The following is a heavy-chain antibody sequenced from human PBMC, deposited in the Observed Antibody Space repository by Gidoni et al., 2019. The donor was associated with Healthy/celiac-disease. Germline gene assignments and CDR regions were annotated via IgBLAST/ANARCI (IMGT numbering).Heavy chain of an antibody. Sequence: VRQAPGKGLEWVSYISSSGSTIYYADSVKGRFTISRDNAKNSLYLQMNSLRAEYTAVYYCARDGENDFWSGSTPNYFDYWGQVTLVTVSS. CDR2: ISSSGSTI. V-gene: IGHV3-48*03. CDR3: ARDGENDFWSGSTPNYFDY. J-gene: IGHJ4*02. D-gene: IGHD3-3*01.